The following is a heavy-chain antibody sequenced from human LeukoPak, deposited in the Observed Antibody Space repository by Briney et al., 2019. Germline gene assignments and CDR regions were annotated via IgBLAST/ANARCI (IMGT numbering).Heavy chain of an antibody. V-gene: IGHV3-7*03. J-gene: IGHJ6*02. Sequence: GGSLRLSCAASGFTFSSYWMNWARQAPGKGLEGVASINHNGNVNYYVDSVKGRFTISRDNAKSSLYLQMSNLRAEDTAVYFCARGGGLDVWGQGATVTVSS. CDR2: INHNGNVN. CDR3: ARGGGLDV. CDR1: GFTFSSYW. D-gene: IGHD3-16*01.